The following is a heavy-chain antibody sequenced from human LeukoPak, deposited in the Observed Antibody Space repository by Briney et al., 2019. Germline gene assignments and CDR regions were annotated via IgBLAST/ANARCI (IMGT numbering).Heavy chain of an antibody. CDR2: IKQDGSEK. D-gene: IGHD3-16*02. J-gene: IGHJ5*02. CDR3: ATESIGWFDP. Sequence: QTGGSLRLSCAASGFPFSSYWMTWVRQAPGKGLEWVANIKQDGSEKYYVDSVKGRFTISRDNAKNSLYLQMNSLRAEDTAVYYCATESIGWFDPWGQGTLVTVSS. CDR1: GFPFSSYW. V-gene: IGHV3-7*01.